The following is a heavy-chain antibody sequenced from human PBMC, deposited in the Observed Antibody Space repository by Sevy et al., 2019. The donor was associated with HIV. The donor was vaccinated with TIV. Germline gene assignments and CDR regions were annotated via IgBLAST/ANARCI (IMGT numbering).Heavy chain of an antibody. CDR2: ISGSGGST. V-gene: IGHV3-23*01. CDR1: GLTFSSYA. J-gene: IGHJ6*03. Sequence: GGSLRLSCAASGLTFSSYAMSWVHQAPGKGLEWVSGISGSGGSTYYADSVKGRFTISRDNSKNTLYLQMNSLRAEDTAVYYCAKSGRVYYYYMDVWGKGTTVTVSS. CDR3: AKSGRVYYYYMDV. D-gene: IGHD1-26*01.